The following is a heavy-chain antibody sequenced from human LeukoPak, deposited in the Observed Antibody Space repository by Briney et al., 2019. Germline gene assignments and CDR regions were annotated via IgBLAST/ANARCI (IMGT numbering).Heavy chain of an antibody. Sequence: GGSLRLSCAASGFTFSNYGMHWVRQAPGKGLEWVAVISDDGSNKYYVDSVKGRFTFSRDNSKNTLYLQMNSLRAEGTAVYYCVRDSSGWFDYWGQGTLVTVSS. D-gene: IGHD6-19*01. V-gene: IGHV3-30*03. CDR1: GFTFSNYG. CDR3: VRDSSGWFDY. J-gene: IGHJ4*02. CDR2: ISDDGSNK.